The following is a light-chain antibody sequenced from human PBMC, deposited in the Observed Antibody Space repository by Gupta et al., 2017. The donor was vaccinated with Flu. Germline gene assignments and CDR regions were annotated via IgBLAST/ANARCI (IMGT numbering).Light chain of an antibody. V-gene: IGKV1-39*01. CDR1: QSISSY. J-gene: IGKJ2*01. CDR2: AAS. CDR3: QQSYSTPGT. Sequence: PSSLSASVGDRVTITCRASQSISSYLNWYQQKPGKAPKLLIYAASSLQSGVPSRFSGSGSGTDFTLTISSLQPEDFATYYCQQSYSTPGTFGQGTKLEIK.